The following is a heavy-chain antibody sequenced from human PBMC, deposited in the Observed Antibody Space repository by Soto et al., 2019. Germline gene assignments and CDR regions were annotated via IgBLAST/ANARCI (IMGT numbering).Heavy chain of an antibody. CDR2: IKSKTDGGTT. CDR1: GFTFSNAW. V-gene: IGHV3-15*01. Sequence: GGSLRLSCAASGFTFSNAWMSWVRQAPGKGLEWVGRIKSKTDGGTTDYAAPVKGRFTISRDDSKNTLYLQMNSLKTEDTAVYYCTTDPLAGGSFRPERHWGQGTLVTVSS. CDR3: TTDPLAGGSFRPERH. J-gene: IGHJ1*01. D-gene: IGHD2-15*01.